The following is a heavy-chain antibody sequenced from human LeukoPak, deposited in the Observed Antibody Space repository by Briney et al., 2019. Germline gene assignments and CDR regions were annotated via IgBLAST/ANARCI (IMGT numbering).Heavy chain of an antibody. V-gene: IGHV4-31*03. CDR2: IYYSGST. J-gene: IGHJ4*02. D-gene: IGHD2-15*01. Sequence: SETLSLTCTVSGGSISSGGYYWSWIRQHPGKGLEWIGYIYYSGSTYYNPSLKSRVTISVDRSKNQFSLKLSSVTAADTAVYYCASLELDCSGGSCYSAYDSPRDYWGQGTLVTVSS. CDR1: GGSISSGGYY. CDR3: ASLELDCSGGSCYSAYDSPRDY.